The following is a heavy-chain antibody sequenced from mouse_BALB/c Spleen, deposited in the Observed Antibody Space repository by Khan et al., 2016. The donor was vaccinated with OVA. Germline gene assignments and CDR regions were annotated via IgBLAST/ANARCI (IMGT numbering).Heavy chain of an antibody. CDR2: ILPGSNST. D-gene: IGHD1-1*01. Sequence: QVQQKQSGAELMKPGASVKISCKPTGYTFSSYWIEWVKQRPGHGLEWIGEILPGSNSTNYNERFQGKATITADTSSNTAYMQLSSLTSEDSAIYYCARGNYYGSTSWFGYWGQGTLVTVSA. CDR1: GYTFSSYW. J-gene: IGHJ3*01. CDR3: ARGNYYGSTSWFGY. V-gene: IGHV1-9*01.